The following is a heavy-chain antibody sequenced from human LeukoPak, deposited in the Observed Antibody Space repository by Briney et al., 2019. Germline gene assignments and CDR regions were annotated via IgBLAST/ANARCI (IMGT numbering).Heavy chain of an antibody. D-gene: IGHD3-9*01. CDR2: INHSGST. Sequence: NSPETLSLTCAVYGGSFSGYYWSWIRQPPGKGLEWIGEINHSGSTNYNPSLKSRVTISVDTSKNQFSLKLSSVTAADTAVYYCASLSARGQYYDILTGYRSWGQGTLVTVSS. V-gene: IGHV4-34*01. CDR3: ASLSARGQYYDILTGYRS. J-gene: IGHJ5*02. CDR1: GGSFSGYY.